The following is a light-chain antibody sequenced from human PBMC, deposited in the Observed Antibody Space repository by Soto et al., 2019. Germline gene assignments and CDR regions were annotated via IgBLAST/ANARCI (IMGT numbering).Light chain of an antibody. Sequence: DIQMTQSPSSVSASVGARVTITCRASQDISSWLAWYQQKPGKAPKLLIYAASSLQSGVPSRFSGSASGTDFTLTINTLQPEDFATYYCQQTSSFPLTFGGGTKVEIK. V-gene: IGKV1-12*01. CDR1: QDISSW. J-gene: IGKJ4*01. CDR2: AAS. CDR3: QQTSSFPLT.